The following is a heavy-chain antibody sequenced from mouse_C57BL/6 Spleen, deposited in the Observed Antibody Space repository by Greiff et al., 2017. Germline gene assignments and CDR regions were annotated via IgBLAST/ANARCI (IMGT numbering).Heavy chain of an antibody. CDR1: GFTFSDYY. Sequence: EVMLVESEGGLVQPGSSMKLSCTASGFTFSDYYMAWVRQVPEKGLEWVANINYDGSSTYYLDSLKSRFIISRDNAKNILYLQMSSLKSEDTATYYCAREDLTGFAYWGQGTLVTVSA. D-gene: IGHD4-1*01. CDR2: INYDGSST. J-gene: IGHJ3*01. V-gene: IGHV5-16*01. CDR3: AREDLTGFAY.